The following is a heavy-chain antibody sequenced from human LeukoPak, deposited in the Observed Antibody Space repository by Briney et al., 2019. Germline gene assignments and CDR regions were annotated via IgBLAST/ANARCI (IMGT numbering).Heavy chain of an antibody. D-gene: IGHD3-10*01. J-gene: IGHJ6*03. CDR1: GGSFSGYY. CDR3: ARGEYYYGSGSSYFYAHYYYMDV. V-gene: IGHV4-34*01. Sequence: PSETLSLTCAVYGGSFSGYYWSWIRQPPGKGLEWIGEINHSGSTNYNPSLKSRVTISVDTSKYQFSLKLSSVTAADTAVYYCARGEYYYGSGSSYFYAHYYYMDVWGKGTTVTVSS. CDR2: INHSGST.